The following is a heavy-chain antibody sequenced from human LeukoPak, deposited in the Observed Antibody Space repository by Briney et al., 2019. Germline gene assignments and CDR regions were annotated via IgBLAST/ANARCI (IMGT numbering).Heavy chain of an antibody. J-gene: IGHJ4*02. CDR3: AGHHPRNTVDF. CDR2: VYHSGST. Sequence: SQTLSLTCTVSGVSISSGDYYWSWIRQPPGKVLEWIGYVYHSGSTYYSPPLRNRVTLSVDTSKNQFSLKLSSVTAADTAVYYCAGHHPRNTVDFWGQGTLVTVSS. CDR1: GVSISSGDYY. V-gene: IGHV4-30-4*01. D-gene: IGHD2/OR15-2a*01.